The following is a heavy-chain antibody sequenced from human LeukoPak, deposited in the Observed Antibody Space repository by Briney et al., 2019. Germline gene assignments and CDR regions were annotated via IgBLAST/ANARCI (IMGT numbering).Heavy chain of an antibody. Sequence: ASVKVSCKASGYTFTGYYMHWVRQAPGQGLEWMGWINPNSGGTNYAQKFQGRVTMSTDTSTNTAYMELRSLRSDDTAVYYCARGGILVRGVNYAMDVWGQGTTVTVSS. J-gene: IGHJ6*02. D-gene: IGHD3-10*01. CDR2: INPNSGGT. V-gene: IGHV1-2*02. CDR3: ARGGILVRGVNYAMDV. CDR1: GYTFTGYY.